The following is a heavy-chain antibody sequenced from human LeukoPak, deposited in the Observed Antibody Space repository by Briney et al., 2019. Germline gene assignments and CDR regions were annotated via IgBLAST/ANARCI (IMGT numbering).Heavy chain of an antibody. J-gene: IGHJ6*03. V-gene: IGHV4-38-2*02. CDR3: ATLIVPAAISRRYYYYYMDV. Sequence: SETLSLTCTVSGYSISSGYYWGWIRQPPGKGLEWIGSIYHSGSTYYNPSLKSRVTISVDTSKNQFSLKLSSVTAADTAVYYCATLIVPAAISRRYYYYYMDVWGKGTTVTVSS. D-gene: IGHD2-2*02. CDR2: IYHSGST. CDR1: GYSISSGYY.